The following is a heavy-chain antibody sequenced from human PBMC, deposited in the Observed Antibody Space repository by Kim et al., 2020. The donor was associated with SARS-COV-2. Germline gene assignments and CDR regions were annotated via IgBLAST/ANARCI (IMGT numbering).Heavy chain of an antibody. CDR3: AKEFYSDSGGRRQDYFDY. V-gene: IGHV3-23*01. J-gene: IGHJ4*02. CDR1: GFSFSIYA. Sequence: GGSLILSCAASGFSFSIYAMSWVRQTPGKRLEWVSTIGGSGGNTYYADSVKGRFIISRDNSKSTLWLQVNSLRVEDTALYYCAKEFYSDSGGRRQDYFDYWGQGTLVTVSS. CDR2: IGGSGGNT. D-gene: IGHD3-22*01.